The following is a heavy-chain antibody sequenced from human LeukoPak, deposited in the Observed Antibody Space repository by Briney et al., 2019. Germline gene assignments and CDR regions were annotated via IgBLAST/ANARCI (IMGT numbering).Heavy chain of an antibody. CDR2: IYHSGST. CDR1: GGSISSGGYY. D-gene: IGHD2-2*01. CDR3: ARGRYCSSTSCNQYYYYYMDV. V-gene: IGHV4-30-2*01. Sequence: SGTLSLTCAVSGGSISSGGYYWSWIRQPPGKGLEWIGYIYHSGSTYYNPSLKSRVTISVDRSKNQFSLKLSSVTAADTAVYYCARGRYCSSTSCNQYYYYYMDVWGKGTTVTVSS. J-gene: IGHJ6*03.